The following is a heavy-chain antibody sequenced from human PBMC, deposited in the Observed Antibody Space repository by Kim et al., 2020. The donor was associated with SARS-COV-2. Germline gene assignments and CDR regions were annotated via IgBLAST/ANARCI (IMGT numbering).Heavy chain of an antibody. D-gene: IGHD3-16*02. CDR2: IYSGGTT. Sequence: LACRATGLTGSRRYMSWVRPVPGKGLGWVSVIYSGGTTYYADYVKGRFTISRDNSKNTLYLQMNRLRAEDTAVYYCARVVGECYYYYMDV. CDR1: GLTGSRRY. V-gene: IGHV3-66*01. CDR3: ARVVGECYYYYMDV. J-gene: IGHJ6*03.